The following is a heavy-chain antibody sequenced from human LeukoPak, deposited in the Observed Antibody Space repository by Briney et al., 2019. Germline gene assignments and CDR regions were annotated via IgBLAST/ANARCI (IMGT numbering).Heavy chain of an antibody. CDR2: VYYSGST. CDR1: GGSLSLYY. D-gene: IGHD2-15*01. CDR3: ARIGSGNWYSWFEP. Sequence: SETLSLTCTVSGGSLSLYYWSWIRQPPGKGLEWIGYVYYSGSTNYNPSLKSRVTMSLDTSKNQFSLSLTSVTAADTAVYYCARIGSGNWYSWFEPWGQGTLVTVSS. J-gene: IGHJ5*02. V-gene: IGHV4-59*13.